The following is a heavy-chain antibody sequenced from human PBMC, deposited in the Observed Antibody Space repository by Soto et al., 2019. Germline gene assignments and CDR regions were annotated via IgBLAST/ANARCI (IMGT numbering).Heavy chain of an antibody. CDR1: GYSITNNG. J-gene: IGHJ4*02. V-gene: IGHV3-33*06. CDR2: IWAHGTDH. Sequence: QVRLVQSGGGVVQPGRSLTLSCAASGYSITNNGMHWVRQAPGKGLEWVALIWAHGTDHYYADSVKGRFTVSRDTSTNTVYLQMNSLRAEDTARYYCGKDIRSGSIDYWGQGTLVTVSS. D-gene: IGHD1-1*01. CDR3: GKDIRSGSIDY.